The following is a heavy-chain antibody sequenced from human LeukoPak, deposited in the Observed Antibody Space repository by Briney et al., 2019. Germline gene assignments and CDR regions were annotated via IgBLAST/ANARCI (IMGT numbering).Heavy chain of an antibody. CDR1: GGSISSSSYY. J-gene: IGHJ3*02. Sequence: KPSETLSLTCTVSGGSISSSSYYWGWIRQPPGKGLEWIGSIYYSGSTYYNPSLKSRVTISVDTSKNQFSLKLSSVTAADTAVYYCSRHLSVVGATDDAFDIWGQGTMVTVSS. V-gene: IGHV4-39*01. D-gene: IGHD1-26*01. CDR2: IYYSGST. CDR3: SRHLSVVGATDDAFDI.